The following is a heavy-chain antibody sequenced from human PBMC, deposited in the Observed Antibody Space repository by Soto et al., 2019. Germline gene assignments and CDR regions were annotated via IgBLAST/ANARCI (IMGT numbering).Heavy chain of an antibody. CDR3: APAYGGRSLS. CDR1: GFSLTTDRVG. Sequence: QITLKESGPTLVKPTQTLTLTCTFSGFSLTTDRVGVGWIRQPPGEALQWLAVIYWDDSKTYRPSLESRLSITKATSTTQLALTMTNMDSLDTTTYYCAPAYGGRSLSRGQGTLVTVSS. D-gene: IGHD1-26*01. CDR2: IYWDDSK. J-gene: IGHJ4*02. V-gene: IGHV2-5*02.